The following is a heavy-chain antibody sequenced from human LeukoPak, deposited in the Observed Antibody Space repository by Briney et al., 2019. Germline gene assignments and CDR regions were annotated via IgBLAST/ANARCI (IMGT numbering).Heavy chain of an antibody. CDR2: ISTSGTTI. CDR3: ANAGNLFRSLNY. J-gene: IGHJ4*02. V-gene: IGHV3-11*04. D-gene: IGHD4-23*01. Sequence: GGSLRLSCAASGFTFSDYNMNWVRQAPGKGLEWVSYISTSGTTIYYTDSVKGRFTISRDNAKNSLYLQMNSLRADDTAVYYCANAGNLFRSLNYWGPGTLVTVSS. CDR1: GFTFSDYN.